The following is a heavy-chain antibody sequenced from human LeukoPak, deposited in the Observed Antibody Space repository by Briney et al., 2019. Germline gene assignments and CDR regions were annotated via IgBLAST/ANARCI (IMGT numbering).Heavy chain of an antibody. CDR1: GGSISSHY. Sequence: SETLSLTCTVSGGSISSHYWSWIRQPPGKGLEWIGYIYYSGSTNYNPSLKSRVTISVDTSKNQFSLKLSSVTAADTAVYYCARGLAYCGGDCSEGDYFDYWGQGTLVTVSS. CDR3: ARGLAYCGGDCSEGDYFDY. CDR2: IYYSGST. D-gene: IGHD2-21*02. J-gene: IGHJ4*02. V-gene: IGHV4-59*11.